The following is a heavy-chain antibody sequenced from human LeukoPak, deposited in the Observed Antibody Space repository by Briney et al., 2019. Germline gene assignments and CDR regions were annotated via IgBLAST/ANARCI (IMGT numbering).Heavy chain of an antibody. V-gene: IGHV1-2*02. Sequence: GASVKVSCKASGYTFTGYYMHWVRQAPGQGLEWMGWINPNSGGANYAQKFQGRVTMTRDTSTSTVYMELSSLRSEDTAVYYCARDQNYFDSSPYCFDYWGQGTLVTVSS. D-gene: IGHD3-22*01. CDR2: INPNSGGA. CDR1: GYTFTGYY. J-gene: IGHJ4*02. CDR3: ARDQNYFDSSPYCFDY.